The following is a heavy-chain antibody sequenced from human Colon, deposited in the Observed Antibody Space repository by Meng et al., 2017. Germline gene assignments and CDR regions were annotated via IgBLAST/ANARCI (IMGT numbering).Heavy chain of an antibody. CDR3: ARYFYDSRGVTWFDP. Sequence: GGAAGLERPETLSPTCAVYSGSFSGYTWSWIRQPPGNGLEWIGEINHSGSTNYNPSLKSRVTISVDTSKNQFSLKLSSVTAADTAVYYCARYFYDSRGVTWFDPWGQGTLVTVSS. D-gene: IGHD3-22*01. J-gene: IGHJ5*02. CDR2: INHSGST. CDR1: SGSFSGYT. V-gene: IGHV4-34*01.